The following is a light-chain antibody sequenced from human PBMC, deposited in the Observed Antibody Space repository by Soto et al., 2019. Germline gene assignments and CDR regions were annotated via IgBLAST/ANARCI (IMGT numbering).Light chain of an antibody. CDR3: QQRDDLYT. J-gene: IGKJ2*01. CDR2: DAS. V-gene: IGKV3-11*01. Sequence: EIVLTQSPATLSLSPGERATLSCRASQSVTNYVAWYQQKPGQAPRLLIYDASNRATGIPARFSGSGSGTDFTLTISSLEPEDCGVYYCQQRDDLYTFGQGTKLEIK. CDR1: QSVTNY.